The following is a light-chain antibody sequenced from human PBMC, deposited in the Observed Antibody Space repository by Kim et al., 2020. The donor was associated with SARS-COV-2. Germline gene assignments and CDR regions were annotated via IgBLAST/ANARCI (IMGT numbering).Light chain of an antibody. CDR1: STDVGGYNY. Sequence: QSITISCTGTSTDVGGYNYVSWYQQHPGKAPKFMIYDVSNRPSGVSNRFSGSKSGNTASLTISGLQADDEADYYCSSYTSSSTYVFGTGTKVTVL. CDR2: DVS. J-gene: IGLJ1*01. V-gene: IGLV2-14*03. CDR3: SSYTSSSTYV.